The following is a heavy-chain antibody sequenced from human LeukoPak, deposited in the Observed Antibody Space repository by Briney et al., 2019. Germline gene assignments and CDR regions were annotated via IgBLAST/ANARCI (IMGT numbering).Heavy chain of an antibody. J-gene: IGHJ4*02. D-gene: IGHD2-2*03. CDR2: INHSGST. Sequence: KPSETLSLTCAVYGGSFSGYYWSWIRQPPGKGLEWIGEINHSGSTNYNPSLKSRVTISVDTSKNQFSLKLSSVTAADTAVYYCAYDAGYCSSTSCSADYWGQGTLVTVSS. V-gene: IGHV4-34*01. CDR1: GGSFSGYY. CDR3: AYDAGYCSSTSCSADY.